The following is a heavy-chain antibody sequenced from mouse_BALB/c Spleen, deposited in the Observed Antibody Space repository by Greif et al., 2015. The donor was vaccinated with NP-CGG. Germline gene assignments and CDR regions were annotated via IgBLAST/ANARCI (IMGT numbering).Heavy chain of an antibody. D-gene: IGHD1-1*01. CDR1: GFTFSDFY. CDR2: SRNKANDYTT. J-gene: IGHJ1*01. CDR3: ARDYYGSSYWYFDV. V-gene: IGHV7-1*02. Sequence: EVQGVESGGGLVQPGGSLRLSCATSGFTFSDFYMEWVHQPPGKRLEWIAASRNKANDYTTEYSASVKGRFIVSRDTSQSILYLQMNALRAEDTAIYYCARDYYGSSYWYFDVWGAGTTVTVSS.